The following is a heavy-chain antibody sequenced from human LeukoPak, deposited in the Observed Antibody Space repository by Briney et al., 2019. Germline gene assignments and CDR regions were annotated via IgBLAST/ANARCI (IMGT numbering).Heavy chain of an antibody. J-gene: IGHJ6*02. CDR1: GFTFSSYA. V-gene: IGHV3-30*04. CDR3: ARASAAADYGMDV. Sequence: PGGSLRLSCAAPGFTFSSYAMHWVRQAPGKGLEWVAVISYDGSNKYYADSVKGRFTISRDNSKNTLYLQMNSLRAEDTAVYYCARASAAADYGMDVWGQGTTVTVSS. CDR2: ISYDGSNK. D-gene: IGHD6-13*01.